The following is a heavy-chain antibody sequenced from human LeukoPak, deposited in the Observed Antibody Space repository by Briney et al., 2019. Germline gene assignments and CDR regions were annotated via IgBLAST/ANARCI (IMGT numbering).Heavy chain of an antibody. J-gene: IGHJ4*02. CDR2: INPNIGGT. CDR1: GYTFTGYY. Sequence: ASVKVSCKASGYTFTGYYMHWVRQAPGQGLEWMGWINPNIGGTNSAQKFQGRVTMTRGTSITTAYMELSRLRSDDTAVYYCAIGIITRATAGLGYWGQGTLVTVSS. D-gene: IGHD3/OR15-3a*01. CDR3: AIGIITRATAGLGY. V-gene: IGHV1-2*02.